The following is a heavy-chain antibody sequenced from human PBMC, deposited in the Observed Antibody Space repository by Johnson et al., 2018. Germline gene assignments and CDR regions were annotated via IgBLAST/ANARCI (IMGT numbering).Heavy chain of an antibody. V-gene: IGHV3-30*18. D-gene: IGHD1-1*01. CDR2: ISYAGSNK. Sequence: QVQLVESGGGVVQPGRSLRLSCAASGFTFSSYGMHWVRQAPGKGLEWVAVISYAGSNKYYADSVKGRFTISRDNSKNTLYLQMNSLGAEDTAVYYCAKDPGTRTAQGDYYYYYRDVWGKGTTVTFSS. CDR1: GFTFSSYG. CDR3: AKDPGTRTAQGDYYYYYRDV. J-gene: IGHJ6*03.